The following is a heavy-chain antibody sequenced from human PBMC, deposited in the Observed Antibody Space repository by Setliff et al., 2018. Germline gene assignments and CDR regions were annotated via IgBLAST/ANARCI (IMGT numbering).Heavy chain of an antibody. V-gene: IGHV4-34*01. J-gene: IGHJ4*02. Sequence: PSENLSLTCAVYGGSFSGYSWTWIRQPPGKGLEWIGDINHSGSTNYSPSLKSRVTISVDTSKNQFSLKLSSVTAADTAVYYCARGSRIAGRAIDFWGQGTLVTVSS. CDR1: GGSFSGYS. CDR2: INHSGST. D-gene: IGHD6-6*01. CDR3: ARGSRIAGRAIDF.